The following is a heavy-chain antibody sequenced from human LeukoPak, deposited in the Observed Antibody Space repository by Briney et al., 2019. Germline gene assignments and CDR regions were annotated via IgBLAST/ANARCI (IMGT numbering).Heavy chain of an antibody. Sequence: SETLSLTCAVSGYSISSGYYWGWIRQPPGKGPEWIGSIYHSGSTYYNPSLKSRVTISVDTSKNQFSLKLSSVTAADTAVYYCARRDYYYYMDVWGKGTTVTVSS. CDR3: ARRDYYYYMDV. CDR1: GYSISSGYY. CDR2: IYHSGST. J-gene: IGHJ6*03. V-gene: IGHV4-38-2*01.